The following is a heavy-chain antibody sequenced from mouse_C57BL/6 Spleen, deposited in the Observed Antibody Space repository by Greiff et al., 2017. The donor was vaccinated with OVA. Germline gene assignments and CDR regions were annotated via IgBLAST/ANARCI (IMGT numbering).Heavy chain of an antibody. J-gene: IGHJ3*01. D-gene: IGHD1-1*01. CDR3: ARITTVVEGAY. CDR2: IYPSDSET. V-gene: IGHV1-61*01. CDR1: GYTFTSYW. Sequence: QVQLQQPGAELVRPGSSVKLSCKASGYTFTSYWMDWVKQRPGQGLEWIGNIYPSDSETHYTQKFKGKATLTVDKSSSTAYMQISSLTSEDAAVYYCARITTVVEGAYWGQGTLVTVSA.